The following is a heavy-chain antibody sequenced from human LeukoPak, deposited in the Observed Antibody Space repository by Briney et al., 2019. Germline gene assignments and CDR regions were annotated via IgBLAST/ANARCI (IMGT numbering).Heavy chain of an antibody. J-gene: IGHJ4*02. V-gene: IGHV1-2*02. Sequence: ASVKVSCKASGYTFTGYYMHWVRQAPGQGLEWMGWINPNSGGTNYAQKFQGRVTMTRDTSISTAYTELSRLRSDDTAVYYCARFDILTGYYFDYWGQGTLVTVSS. CDR3: ARFDILTGYYFDY. CDR2: INPNSGGT. D-gene: IGHD3-9*01. CDR1: GYTFTGYY.